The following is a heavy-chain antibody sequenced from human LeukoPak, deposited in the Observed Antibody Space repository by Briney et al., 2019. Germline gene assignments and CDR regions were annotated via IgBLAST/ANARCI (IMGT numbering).Heavy chain of an antibody. CDR1: GFTFSSSA. D-gene: IGHD5-12*01. CDR3: AKVLIVATIRGAFDI. Sequence: GGSLRLSCAASGFTFSSSAMSWVRQASGKGLEWVSYISSSSSTIYYADSVKGRFTISRDNAKNSLYLQMNSLRAEDTALYYCAKVLIVATIRGAFDIWGQGTMVTVSS. J-gene: IGHJ3*02. V-gene: IGHV3-48*01. CDR2: ISSSSSTI.